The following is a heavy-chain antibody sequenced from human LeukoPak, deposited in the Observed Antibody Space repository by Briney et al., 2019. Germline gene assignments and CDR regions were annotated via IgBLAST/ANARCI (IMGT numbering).Heavy chain of an antibody. CDR2: IYYSGST. D-gene: IGHD3-10*01. Sequence: PSETLSLTCTVSGGSISSYYWSWIRQTPGKGLEWIGYIYYSGSTNYNPSLKSRITISVDTSKNQFSLKLSSVTAADTAVYYCARRYGSGSYYNGPFDYWGQGTLVTVSS. J-gene: IGHJ4*02. CDR3: ARRYGSGSYYNGPFDY. V-gene: IGHV4-59*08. CDR1: GGSISSYY.